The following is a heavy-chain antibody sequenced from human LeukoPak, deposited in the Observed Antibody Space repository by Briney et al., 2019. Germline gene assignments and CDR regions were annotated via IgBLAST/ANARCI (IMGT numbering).Heavy chain of an antibody. CDR2: ISSSGGST. J-gene: IGHJ4*02. D-gene: IGHD5-18*01. V-gene: IGHV3-23*01. CDR3: AKDHVQLWSFDY. Sequence: GGSLRLSCAASGFTFSSYGMSWVRQAPGKGLEWVSAISSSGGSTYYADSVKGLFTISRDNSKNTLYLQMNSLRAEDTAVYYCAKDHVQLWSFDYWGQGTLVTVSS. CDR1: GFTFSSYG.